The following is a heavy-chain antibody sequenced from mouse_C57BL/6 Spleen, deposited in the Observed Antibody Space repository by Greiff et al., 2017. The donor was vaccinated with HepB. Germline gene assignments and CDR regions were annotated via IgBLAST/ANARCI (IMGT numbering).Heavy chain of an antibody. CDR1: GFSFNTYA. CDR2: IRSKSNNYAT. CDR3: VRHGYGNFAWFAY. D-gene: IGHD2-10*02. J-gene: IGHJ3*01. Sequence: EVKLVESGGGLVQPKGSLKLSCAASGFSFNTYAMNWVRQAPGKGLEWVARIRSKSNNYATYYADSVKDRFTISRDDSESMLYLQMNNLKTEDTAMYYCVRHGYGNFAWFAYWGQGTLVTVSA. V-gene: IGHV10-1*01.